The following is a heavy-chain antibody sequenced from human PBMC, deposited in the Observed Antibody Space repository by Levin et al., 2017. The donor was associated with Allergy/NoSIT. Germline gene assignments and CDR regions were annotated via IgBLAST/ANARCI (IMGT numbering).Heavy chain of an antibody. D-gene: IGHD3-3*01. J-gene: IGHJ4*02. CDR1: GGSFSGYY. V-gene: IGHV4-34*01. CDR3: ARGNKFTIFGVVIKAPFDY. CDR2: INHSGST. Sequence: ASETLSLTCAVYGGSFSGYYWSWIRQPPGKGLEWIGEINHSGSTNYNPSLKSRVTISVDTSKNQFSLKLSSVTAADTAVYYCARGNKFTIFGVVIKAPFDYWGQGTLVTVSS.